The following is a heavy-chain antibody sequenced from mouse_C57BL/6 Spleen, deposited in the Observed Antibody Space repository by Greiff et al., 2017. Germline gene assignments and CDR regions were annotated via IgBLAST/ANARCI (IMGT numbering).Heavy chain of an antibody. CDR2: IDPEAGGT. J-gene: IGHJ3*01. V-gene: IGHV1-15*01. D-gene: IGHD1-1*01. CDR1: GYSFTDYD. CDR3: TRPCGSSYGGFAY. Sequence: QVQLKQSGAELVRPGASVTLSCKASGYSFTDYDMHWVKQTPVHGLEWIGAIDPEAGGTAYNQKFKGKAILTADKSSSTAYMELRSLTSEDSAVYYCTRPCGSSYGGFAYWGQGTLVTVSA.